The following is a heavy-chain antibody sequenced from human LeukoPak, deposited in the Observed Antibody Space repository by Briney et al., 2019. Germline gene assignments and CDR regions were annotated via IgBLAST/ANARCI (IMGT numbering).Heavy chain of an antibody. V-gene: IGHV4-34*01. Sequence: PSETLSLTCAVYDGSFSDYYWSWIRQPPGKGLEWIGEIDHRGDTKYNPSLRSRVTLSIDASKNQFSLKLTSVTAADTAVYYCASLHQVRGLTVFDYWGQGNLVTVSS. CDR1: DGSFSDYY. CDR3: ASLHQVRGLTVFDY. J-gene: IGHJ4*02. CDR2: IDHRGDT. D-gene: IGHD3-10*01.